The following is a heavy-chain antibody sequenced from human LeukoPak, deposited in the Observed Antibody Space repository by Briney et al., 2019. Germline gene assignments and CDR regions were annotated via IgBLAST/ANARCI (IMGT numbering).Heavy chain of an antibody. D-gene: IGHD6-6*01. CDR1: GFSIDDYA. CDR2: INWNSVSI. Sequence: SGGSLRLSCAASGFSIDDYAMHWVRQPPGKGLEWVSGINWNSVSIVYADSVKGRFTISRDNAKNSLYLQMNSLRAEDMALYYCAKDRLYSSSSGGAFDIWGQGTMVTVSS. CDR3: AKDRLYSSSSGGAFDI. V-gene: IGHV3-9*03. J-gene: IGHJ3*02.